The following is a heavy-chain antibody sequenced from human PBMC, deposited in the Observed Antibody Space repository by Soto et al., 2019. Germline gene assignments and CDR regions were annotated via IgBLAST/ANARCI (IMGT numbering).Heavy chain of an antibody. CDR3: AKDRGSYGSGSLDY. J-gene: IGHJ4*02. Sequence: PGGSLRLSCAASVFTFSSYGMHWVRQAPGKGLGWVAVISYDGSNKYYADSVKGRFTISRDNSKNTLYLQMNSLRAEDTAVYYCAKDRGSYGSGSLDYWGQGTLVTVSS. CDR1: VFTFSSYG. V-gene: IGHV3-30*18. CDR2: ISYDGSNK. D-gene: IGHD3-10*01.